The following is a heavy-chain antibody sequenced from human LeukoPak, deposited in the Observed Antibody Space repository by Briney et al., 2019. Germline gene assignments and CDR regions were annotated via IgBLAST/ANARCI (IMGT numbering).Heavy chain of an antibody. CDR3: AREASYAPEGNWFDP. D-gene: IGHD3-16*01. CDR2: ISPNSGGI. CDR1: GYTFTGYH. J-gene: IGHJ5*02. V-gene: IGHV1-2*02. Sequence: ASVKVSCTASGYTFTGYHMHWVRQAPGQGLEWMGWISPNSGGIGYAQKVQGRFTMTRDKSISTAYLELSRLSSDDTAVYYCAREASYAPEGNWFDPWGQGTLVTVSS.